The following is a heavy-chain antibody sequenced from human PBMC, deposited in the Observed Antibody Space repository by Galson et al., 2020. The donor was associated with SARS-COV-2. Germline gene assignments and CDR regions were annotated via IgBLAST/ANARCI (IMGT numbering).Heavy chain of an antibody. Sequence: GESLKISCAASGFTFSSYWMHWVRQAPGKGLVWVSRINSDGSSTSYADSVKGRFTISRDNAKNTLYLQMNSLRAEDTAVYYCAREGTAAAGPGMDVWGQGTTVTVSS. CDR3: AREGTAAAGPGMDV. V-gene: IGHV3-74*01. J-gene: IGHJ6*02. D-gene: IGHD6-13*01. CDR2: INSDGSST. CDR1: GFTFSSYW.